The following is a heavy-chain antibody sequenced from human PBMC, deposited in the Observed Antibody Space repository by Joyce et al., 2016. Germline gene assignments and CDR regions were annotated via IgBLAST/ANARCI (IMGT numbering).Heavy chain of an antibody. CDR3: ARHSDAMILGVVAQFYYGMDV. Sequence: EVQLVQSGAEVKKPGESLRISCKGSGYSFTNYWLSWVRQTPGKGLAWMVRIDPGDSHINYCPSFHGHGTISVDKSISTAFLQWSSLKASDTAVYFCARHSDAMILGVVAQFYYGMDVWGQGTTVTVS. CDR2: IDPGDSHI. J-gene: IGHJ6*02. CDR1: GYSFTNYW. V-gene: IGHV5-10-1*03. D-gene: IGHD3-10*01.